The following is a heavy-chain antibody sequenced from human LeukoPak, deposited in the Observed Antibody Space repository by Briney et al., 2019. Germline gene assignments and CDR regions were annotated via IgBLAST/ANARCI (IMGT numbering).Heavy chain of an antibody. CDR3: ARGGGRKFFGGGAYYYYMDV. CDR1: GGSFSDYY. J-gene: IGHJ6*03. Sequence: SETLSLTCGVYGGSFSDYYWSWIRQSPGKGLEWIGEINHLRRTTYNPSLKSRVTISVDTSKNQFSLKLSSVTAADTAVYYCARGGGRKFFGGGAYYYYMDVWGKGTTVAVSS. CDR2: INHLRRT. D-gene: IGHD3-16*01. V-gene: IGHV4-34*01.